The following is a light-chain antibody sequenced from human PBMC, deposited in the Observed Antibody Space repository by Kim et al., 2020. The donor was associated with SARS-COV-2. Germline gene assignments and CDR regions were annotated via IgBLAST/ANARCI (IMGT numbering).Light chain of an antibody. CDR3: QKRINWPWT. Sequence: EIVLTQSPATLSLSPGERATHSCRASQSVSSYLAWYQQKPGQAPRLLIYDASNRAAGIPARFSGSGSGTDFTLTTSSLEPEDLAVYYCQKRINWPWTSSQRTQVHI. J-gene: IGKJ1*01. CDR2: DAS. CDR1: QSVSSY. V-gene: IGKV3-11*01.